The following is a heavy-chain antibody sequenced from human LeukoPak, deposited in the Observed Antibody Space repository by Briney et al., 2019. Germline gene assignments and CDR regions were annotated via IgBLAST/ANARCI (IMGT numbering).Heavy chain of an antibody. CDR1: GGSLSSYY. CDR3: ARFGAAAIARFDY. Sequence: SETLSLTCTVSGGSLSSYYWSWIRQPPGKGLEWIGYIYYSGTTNYNPSLKSRVTISVDTSKNQFSLNLTSVTAADTAVYYCARFGAAAIARFDYWGQGTLVTVSS. V-gene: IGHV4-59*08. CDR2: IYYSGTT. D-gene: IGHD5-24*01. J-gene: IGHJ4*02.